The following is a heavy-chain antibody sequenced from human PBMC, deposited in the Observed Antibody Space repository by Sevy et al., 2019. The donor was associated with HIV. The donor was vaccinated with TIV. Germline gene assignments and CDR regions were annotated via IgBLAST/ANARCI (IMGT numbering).Heavy chain of an antibody. Sequence: GGSLRLSCAASGFTFSSYAMHWVRQAPGKGLEWVAVISYDGSNKYYADSVKGRFTISRDNSKNTLFLQMNSLRPEDTAVYYCARDRDGTSGFFDSWGQGTLVTVSS. CDR1: GFTFSSYA. D-gene: IGHD5-12*01. CDR2: ISYDGSNK. J-gene: IGHJ4*02. V-gene: IGHV3-30-3*01. CDR3: ARDRDGTSGFFDS.